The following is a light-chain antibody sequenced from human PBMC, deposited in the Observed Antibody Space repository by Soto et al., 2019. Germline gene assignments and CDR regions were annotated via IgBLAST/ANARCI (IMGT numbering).Light chain of an antibody. CDR2: GAS. CDR3: QQYKDWRT. J-gene: IGKJ2*01. V-gene: IGKV3-15*01. Sequence: EIVMTQSPATLSVSPWERVTLSCRASQSVSSKLAWYQQKPGQAPRLLIYGASTRATGIPARFSGSGSGTEFTLTISSLQSEDFAIYYCQQYKDWRTFGQGTKLEIK. CDR1: QSVSSK.